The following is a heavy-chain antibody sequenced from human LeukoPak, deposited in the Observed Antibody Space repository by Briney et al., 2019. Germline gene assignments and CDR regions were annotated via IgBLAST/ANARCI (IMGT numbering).Heavy chain of an antibody. J-gene: IGHJ4*02. CDR3: ARGWGTVTTFYY. CDR2: ISAYNGNT. V-gene: IGHV1-18*01. Sequence: ASVKVSCKASGYTFTSYGISWVRQAPGQGLEWMGWISAYNGNTKYAQKLQGRVTMTTDTSTSTAYMELSSLRSEDTAVYYCARGWGTVTTFYYWGQGTLVTVSS. CDR1: GYTFTSYG. D-gene: IGHD4-17*01.